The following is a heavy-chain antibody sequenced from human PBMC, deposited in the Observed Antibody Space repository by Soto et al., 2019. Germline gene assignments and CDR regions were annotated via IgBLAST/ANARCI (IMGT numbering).Heavy chain of an antibody. Sequence: QVQLQESGPGLVKPSETLSLTCTVSGGSVSSGSYYWSWIRQPPGKGLEWIGYIYYSGSTNYNPHIQSRVTISVDTSKTQFTLKLSSVTAADTAVYYCARLRITMVRGVISWFDPWGQGTLVTVSS. D-gene: IGHD3-10*01. CDR3: ARLRITMVRGVISWFDP. J-gene: IGHJ5*02. CDR1: GGSVSSGSYY. CDR2: IYYSGST. V-gene: IGHV4-61*01.